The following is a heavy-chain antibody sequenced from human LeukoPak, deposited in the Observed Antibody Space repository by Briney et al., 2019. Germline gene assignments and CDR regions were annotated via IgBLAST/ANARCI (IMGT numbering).Heavy chain of an antibody. CDR3: ARDRIAARDWFDP. V-gene: IGHV3-21*01. D-gene: IGHD6-13*01. Sequence: GGSLRLSCAASGFSFSSYSMNWVRQAPGKGLEWVSSISSSTSYIYYADSVKGRFTISRDNAKNSLYLQMNSLRAEDSAVYYCARDRIAARDWFDPWGQGTLVTVSS. J-gene: IGHJ5*02. CDR1: GFSFSSYS. CDR2: ISSSTSYI.